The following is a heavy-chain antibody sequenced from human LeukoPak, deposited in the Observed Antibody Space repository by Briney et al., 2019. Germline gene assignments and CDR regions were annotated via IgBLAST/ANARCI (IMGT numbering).Heavy chain of an antibody. Sequence: GGSLRLSCAASGFTFSSYSMNWVRQAPGKGLEWVSSISSSSSYIYYADSVKGRFTISRDNAKNSLYLQMNSLRAEDTAVYYCARDTGMVRGLYFDYWGQGTPVTVSS. CDR1: GFTFSSYS. CDR3: ARDTGMVRGLYFDY. D-gene: IGHD3-10*01. V-gene: IGHV3-21*01. J-gene: IGHJ4*02. CDR2: ISSSSSYI.